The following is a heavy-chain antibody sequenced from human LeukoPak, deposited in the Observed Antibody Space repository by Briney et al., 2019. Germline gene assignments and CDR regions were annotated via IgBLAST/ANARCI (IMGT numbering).Heavy chain of an antibody. J-gene: IGHJ4*02. CDR1: GGTFSSYA. CDR2: IIPIFGTA. D-gene: IGHD3-16*01. V-gene: IGHV1-69*13. CDR3: ASSIMISDFGFLIAAFDY. Sequence: SVKVSCEASGGTFSSYAISWVRQAPGQGLEWMGGIIPIFGTANYAQKFQGRVTITADESTSTAYMELSSLRSEDTAVYYCASSIMISDFGFLIAAFDYWGQGTLVTVSS.